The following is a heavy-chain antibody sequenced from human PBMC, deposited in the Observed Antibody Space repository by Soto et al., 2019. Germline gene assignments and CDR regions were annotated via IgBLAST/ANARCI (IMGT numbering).Heavy chain of an antibody. CDR2: ISASGGSA. J-gene: IGHJ1*01. Sequence: EVQLLESGGGLVQQGGSRRLSCAASGFTFSIYAMTWVRQAPGKGLEWVAGISASGGSAYYPDSVKGRFTISRDNSKHTLYLQMNSLTAEDTAGYFCAKVDQDNRGGYSVSWGQGTLVTVSS. CDR1: GFTFSIYA. D-gene: IGHD2-21*01. CDR3: AKVDQDNRGGYSVS. V-gene: IGHV3-23*01.